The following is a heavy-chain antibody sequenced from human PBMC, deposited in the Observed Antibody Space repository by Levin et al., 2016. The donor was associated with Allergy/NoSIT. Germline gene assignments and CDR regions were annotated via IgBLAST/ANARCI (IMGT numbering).Heavy chain of an antibody. CDR3: VRDLGTCISGNCYSSYMDV. D-gene: IGHD2-21*02. J-gene: IGHJ6*03. CDR2: IWAAGKHM. V-gene: IGHV3-33*01. Sequence: GGSLRLSCVASGFTFSNHGMHWVRQIPGKGLEWVALIWAAGKHMWYADSVKGRFTISKDNSRSTLYLQMNSLRSEDTSVYFCVRDLGTCISGNCYSSYMDVWGKGTTVTVSS. CDR1: GFTFSNHG.